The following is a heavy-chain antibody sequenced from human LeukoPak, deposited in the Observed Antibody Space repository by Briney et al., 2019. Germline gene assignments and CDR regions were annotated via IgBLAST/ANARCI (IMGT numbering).Heavy chain of an antibody. CDR3: ARHVEMATTFDC. D-gene: IGHD5-24*01. J-gene: IGHJ4*02. Sequence: GESLKISCKDSGYSFTSYWLGWVRQVPGKGLEWMGIIYPGDSDTRYSPSFQGQVTISADKSISTAYPQWSGLKASDTAMYYCARHVEMATTFDCWGQGTLVSVSS. CDR2: IYPGDSDT. V-gene: IGHV5-51*01. CDR1: GYSFTSYW.